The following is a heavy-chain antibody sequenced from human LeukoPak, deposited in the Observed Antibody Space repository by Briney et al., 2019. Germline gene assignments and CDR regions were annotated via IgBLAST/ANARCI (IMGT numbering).Heavy chain of an antibody. J-gene: IGHJ5*02. CDR3: ARGLYTSSSYNCFDP. Sequence: GGSLRLSCAASGFTVSSNYMSWVRQAPGKGLEWVSVLYSGGSIYYADSVKGRFTISRDNSKNTLYLQMNSLRAEDTAVYYCARGLYTSSSYNCFDPWGQGTLVTVSS. V-gene: IGHV3-53*01. CDR1: GFTVSSNY. D-gene: IGHD1-26*01. CDR2: LYSGGSI.